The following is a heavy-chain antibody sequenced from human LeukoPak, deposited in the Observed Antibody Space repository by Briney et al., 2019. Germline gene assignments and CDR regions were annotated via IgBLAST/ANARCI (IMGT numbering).Heavy chain of an antibody. V-gene: IGHV4-34*01. Sequence: SETLSLTCAVYGGSFSGYYWSWIRQPPGKGLEWIGEINHSGSTNYNPSLKSRVTISVDTSKNQFSLKLSSVTAADTAVHYCARFDFWSLDYWGQGTLVTVSS. J-gene: IGHJ4*02. CDR2: INHSGST. CDR1: GGSFSGYY. CDR3: ARFDFWSLDY. D-gene: IGHD3-3*01.